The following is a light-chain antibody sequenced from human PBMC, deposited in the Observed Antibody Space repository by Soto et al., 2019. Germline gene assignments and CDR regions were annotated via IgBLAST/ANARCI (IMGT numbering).Light chain of an antibody. J-gene: IGLJ1*01. CDR2: EVN. V-gene: IGLV2-14*01. Sequence: QSVLTQPASVSGSPGQSITISCTGTSSDVGSHNYVSWYQQRPGKAPKLIIFEVNSRPSGVSNRFSGSKSGSAASLTISGLQAEDEADYYCSSYSSTSTPYVFGGGTKVTVL. CDR3: SSYSSTSTPYV. CDR1: SSDVGSHNY.